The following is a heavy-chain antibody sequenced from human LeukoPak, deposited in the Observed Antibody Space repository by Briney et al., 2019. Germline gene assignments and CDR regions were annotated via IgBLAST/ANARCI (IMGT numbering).Heavy chain of an antibody. CDR2: MNPNSGNT. D-gene: IGHD6-6*01. V-gene: IGHV1-8*02. CDR1: GHTFTSYD. CDR3: ARARSENSSPRHFDY. Sequence: ASVKVSCKASGHTFTSYDINWVRQATGQGLEWMGWMNPNSGNTAYAQKFQGRVTMTRNTSISTAYMELSSLRSEDTAVYYCARARSENSSPRHFDYWGQGTLVSVSS. J-gene: IGHJ4*02.